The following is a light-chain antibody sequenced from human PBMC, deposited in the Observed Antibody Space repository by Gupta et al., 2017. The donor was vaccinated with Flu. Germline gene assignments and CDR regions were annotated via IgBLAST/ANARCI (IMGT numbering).Light chain of an antibody. J-gene: IGKJ1*01. CDR1: QSISSY. CDR2: AAS. V-gene: IGKV1-39*01. CDR3: QQSYSTPQRVRT. Sequence: DIQMTQSPSSLSASVGDRITITCRASQSISSYLNWYQQKPGKAPKLLIYAASSLQSGVPSRFSGSGSGTDFTLTISSLQPEDFATYYCQQSYSTPQRVRTFGQGTKVEIK.